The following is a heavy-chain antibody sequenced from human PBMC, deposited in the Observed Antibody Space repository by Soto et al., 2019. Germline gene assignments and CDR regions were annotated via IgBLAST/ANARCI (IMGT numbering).Heavy chain of an antibody. CDR2: INSDGTRT. CDR1: GFTFSNYW. V-gene: IGHV3-74*01. Sequence: EVQLVESGGGLVQPGGSLRLSCAASGFTFSNYWMHWVRQAPGKGLVWVSRINSDGTRTNYADSVKGRFTISRDNAENTLYLQMNSLTAEDTAVYYCARVAVRYYYMDVWGKGTTVTVSS. J-gene: IGHJ6*03. CDR3: ARVAVRYYYMDV.